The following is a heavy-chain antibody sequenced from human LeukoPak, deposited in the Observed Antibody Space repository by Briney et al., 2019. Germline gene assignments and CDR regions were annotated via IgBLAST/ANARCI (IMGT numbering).Heavy chain of an antibody. Sequence: GGSLRLSCAASGFTVSSNYMTWVRQAPGKGLEWVSVICSGGDTYYADSVKGRFTISRDNSKNTLYLQMTSLRAEDTAVYYCANMWYDYWGQGTLVTVSS. D-gene: IGHD2-15*01. V-gene: IGHV3-53*01. CDR1: GFTVSSNY. J-gene: IGHJ4*02. CDR2: ICSGGDT. CDR3: ANMWYDY.